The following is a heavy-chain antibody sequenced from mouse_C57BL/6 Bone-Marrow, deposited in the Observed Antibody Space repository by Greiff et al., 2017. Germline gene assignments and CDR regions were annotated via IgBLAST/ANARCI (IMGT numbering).Heavy chain of an antibody. Sequence: QVQLKQSGAELVRPGTSVKLSCKASGYTFTSYWMHWVKQRPGQGLEWIGVIDPSDSYTNYNQKFKGKATLTVDTSSSTAYMQLSSLTSEDSAVYYCASSFGTDYWGQGTTRTVSS. V-gene: IGHV1-59*01. CDR3: ASSFGTDY. J-gene: IGHJ2*01. CDR2: IDPSDSYT. D-gene: IGHD2-14*01. CDR1: GYTFTSYW.